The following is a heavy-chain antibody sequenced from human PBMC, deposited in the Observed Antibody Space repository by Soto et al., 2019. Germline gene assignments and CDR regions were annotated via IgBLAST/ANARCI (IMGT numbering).Heavy chain of an antibody. D-gene: IGHD1-1*01. Sequence: EVQLVESGGGLVQPGGSLRLSCAASGFMFSSHSMNWVRQAPGKGLEWVSYIDSSTTIIYYADSVKGRFTISKDNAKNSLYLQMNSLRAEDTAVYYCARSVGNGWPERFDIWGQGTMVTVSS. CDR3: ARSVGNGWPERFDI. CDR2: IDSSTTII. V-gene: IGHV3-48*01. CDR1: GFMFSSHS. J-gene: IGHJ3*02.